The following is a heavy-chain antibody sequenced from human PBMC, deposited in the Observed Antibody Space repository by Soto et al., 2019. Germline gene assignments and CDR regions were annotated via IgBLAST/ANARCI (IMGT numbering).Heavy chain of an antibody. J-gene: IGHJ6*02. CDR3: ARGGTAMVNGYYYYGMDV. V-gene: IGHV4-59*01. CDR2: IYYSGST. Sequence: SETLSLTCTVSAGCISSYYWSWIRQPPGKGLEWIGYIYYSGSTNYNPSLKSRVTISVDTSKNQFSLKLSSVTAADTAVYYCARGGTAMVNGYYYYGMDVWGQGTTVTVSS. CDR1: AGCISSYY. D-gene: IGHD5-18*01.